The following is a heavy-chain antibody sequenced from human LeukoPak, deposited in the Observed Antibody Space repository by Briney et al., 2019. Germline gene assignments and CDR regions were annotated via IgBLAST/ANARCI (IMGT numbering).Heavy chain of an antibody. CDR1: GFTFSSFP. Sequence: GGSLRLSCAVSGFTFSSFPLHWVRQAPGKGLEWVAAISTDGSYKYHGDSVKGRFTISRDNPMNTLYLQMNGLRPDDTAVYYCARSLIPGRWYFDLWGRGTLVTVSS. CDR3: ARSLIPGRWYFDL. V-gene: IGHV3-30*04. D-gene: IGHD3-16*01. J-gene: IGHJ2*01. CDR2: ISTDGSYK.